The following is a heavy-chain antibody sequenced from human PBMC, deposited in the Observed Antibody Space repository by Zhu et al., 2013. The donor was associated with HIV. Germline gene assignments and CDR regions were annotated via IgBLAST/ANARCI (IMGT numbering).Heavy chain of an antibody. V-gene: IGHV4-39*07. CDR3: ARGVPLEVVPAALFDY. D-gene: IGHD2-2*01. J-gene: IGHJ4*02. Sequence: QVQLQESGPGLVKPSETLSLTCTVSGGSISSSSYYWGWIRQPPGKGLEWIGSIYYSGSTYYNPSLKSRVTISVDTSKNQFSLKLSSVTAADTAVYYCARGVPLEVVPAALFDYWGQGTLVTVSS. CDR1: GGSISSSSYY. CDR2: IYYSGST.